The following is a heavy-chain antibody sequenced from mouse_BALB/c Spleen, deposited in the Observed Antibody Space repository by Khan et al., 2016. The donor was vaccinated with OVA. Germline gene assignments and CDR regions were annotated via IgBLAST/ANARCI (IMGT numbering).Heavy chain of an antibody. D-gene: IGHD2-1*01. V-gene: IGHV1-7*01. CDR1: GYTFTTYW. Sequence: VKLLESGAELAKPGASVKMSCKASGYTFTTYWMHWVKQRPGQGLEWIGDIDPSTGYTKYNQKFKDKATLTTDKSYSTAYMQLSSLTSEDSGVYAADRRGLYGIVAYWGQGTLVTVSA. CDR3: DRRGLYGIVAY. CDR2: IDPSTGYT. J-gene: IGHJ3*01.